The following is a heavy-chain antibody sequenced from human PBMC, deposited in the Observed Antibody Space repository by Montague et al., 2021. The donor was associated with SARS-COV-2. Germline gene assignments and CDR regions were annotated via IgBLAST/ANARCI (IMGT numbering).Heavy chain of an antibody. Sequence: SETLSLTCAVSGGFISSGNWWSWVRQPPGKGLEWIREVFHSGAAXXNPXXXSRLTISMNKSKNEFSLELNSVTAADTALYYCARDFVAAVPDRFDSWGQGVLVTVSS. J-gene: IGHJ4*02. CDR1: GGFISSGNW. CDR2: VFHSGAA. CDR3: ARDFVAAVPDRFDS. V-gene: IGHV4/OR15-8*02. D-gene: IGHD6-13*01.